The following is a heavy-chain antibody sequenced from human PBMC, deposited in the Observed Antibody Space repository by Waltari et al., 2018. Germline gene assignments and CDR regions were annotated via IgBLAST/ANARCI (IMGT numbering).Heavy chain of an antibody. CDR2: MTPNTGYT. Sequence: QVQLVQSGAEVRVPGASVKVSCKASGYTFTSYDIIWVRQATGQGLEWMGWMTPNTGYTGSAQKFQGRITLTTDTSISTAYMELRSLTSEDTAVYYCARNYLGLGYWGQGTLVTVSS. D-gene: IGHD1-7*01. CDR1: GYTFTSYD. V-gene: IGHV1-8*01. CDR3: ARNYLGLGY. J-gene: IGHJ4*02.